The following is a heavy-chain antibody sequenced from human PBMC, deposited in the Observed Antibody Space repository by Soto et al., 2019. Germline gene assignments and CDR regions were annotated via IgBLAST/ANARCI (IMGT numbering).Heavy chain of an antibody. CDR2: FLASGGNT. Sequence: ASVKVSCKASGYSFFSYYIHWVRQAPGQGLEWMGRFLASGGNTFYAQRFRGRVSMTRDTSSTNTVSLELTSLTSADTAVYYCARGGATIFGVIDSWGQGTRVTAPQ. V-gene: IGHV1-46*01. D-gene: IGHD3-3*02. J-gene: IGHJ4*02. CDR1: GYSFFSYY. CDR3: ARGGATIFGVIDS.